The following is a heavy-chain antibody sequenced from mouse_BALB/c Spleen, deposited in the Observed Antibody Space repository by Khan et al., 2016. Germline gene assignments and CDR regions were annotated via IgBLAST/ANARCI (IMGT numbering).Heavy chain of an antibody. D-gene: IGHD1-1*01. CDR1: GFDFSRYW. V-gene: IGHV4-1*02. J-gene: IGHJ1*01. CDR3: ARLGYYGYWYFDV. Sequence: EVKLLESGGGLVQPGGSLKLSCAASGFDFSRYWMSWVRQAPGKGLEWIGEINPDSSTINYTPSLKDKFIISRDNAKNTLYLQMSKVRSEDTALYYCARLGYYGYWYFDVWGAGTTVTVSS. CDR2: INPDSSTI.